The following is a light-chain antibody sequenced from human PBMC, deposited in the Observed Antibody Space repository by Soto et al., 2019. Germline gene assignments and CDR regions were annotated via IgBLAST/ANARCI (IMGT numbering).Light chain of an antibody. CDR1: SSDVGGYDY. Sequence: QSALTQPASVSGSPGQSITISCTGTSSDVGGYDYVSWYQQHPGKAPKLMIYDVGNRPSGVSNRFSGSKSGFTASLTISGLQAEDEAAYYCASYTSSSTHVVFGGGTKLTVL. CDR3: ASYTSSSTHVV. CDR2: DVG. J-gene: IGLJ2*01. V-gene: IGLV2-14*01.